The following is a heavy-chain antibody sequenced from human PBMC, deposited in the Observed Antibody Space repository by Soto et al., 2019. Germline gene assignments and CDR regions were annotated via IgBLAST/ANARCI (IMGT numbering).Heavy chain of an antibody. CDR1: GGSISSGGYY. J-gene: IGHJ5*02. V-gene: IGHV4-31*03. D-gene: IGHD4-17*01. CDR3: ARGYGDYLRENNWFDP. Sequence: TLSLTCTVSGGSISSGGYYWSWIRQHPGKGLEWIGYIYYSGSTYYNPSLKSRVTISVDTSKNQFSLKLSSVTAADTAVYYCARGYGDYLRENNWFDPWGQGTLVTVSS. CDR2: IYYSGST.